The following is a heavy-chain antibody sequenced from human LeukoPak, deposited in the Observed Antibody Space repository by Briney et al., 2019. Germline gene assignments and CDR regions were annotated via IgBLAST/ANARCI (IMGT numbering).Heavy chain of an antibody. CDR2: IYYSGST. D-gene: IGHD3-22*01. J-gene: IGHJ5*02. V-gene: IGHV4-39*02. CDR3: ARELSITMIVVVSPFDP. Sequence: SETLSLTCTVSGGSISSSSYYWGWIRQPPGEGLEWIGSIYYSGSTYYNPSLKSRVTISVDMSKNQFSLKLTSVTAADTAVYYCARELSITMIVVVSPFDPWGQGTLVTVSS. CDR1: GGSISSSSYY.